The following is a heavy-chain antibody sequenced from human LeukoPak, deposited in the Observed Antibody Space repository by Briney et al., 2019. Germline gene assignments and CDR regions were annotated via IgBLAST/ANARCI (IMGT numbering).Heavy chain of an antibody. D-gene: IGHD3-22*01. Sequence: GGSLRLSCAASGFTFTSYNMNWVRQAPGKGLEWVSSISTSSSYIYYADSVKGRFTISRDNAKNSLYLQMNSLRAEDTAVYYCAREMWGYDSSGYYYYFDYWGQGTLVTVSS. J-gene: IGHJ4*02. CDR1: GFTFTSYN. CDR3: AREMWGYDSSGYYYYFDY. V-gene: IGHV3-21*01. CDR2: ISTSSSYI.